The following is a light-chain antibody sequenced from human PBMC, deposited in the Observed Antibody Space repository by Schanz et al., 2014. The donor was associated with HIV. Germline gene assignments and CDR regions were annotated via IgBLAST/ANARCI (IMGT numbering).Light chain of an antibody. CDR1: QSISNN. CDR2: GAS. Sequence: EIVMTQSPATLYVSPGEGATLSCRASQSISNNLAWYQHKPGLAPRLLIYGASSRATGIPDRFSGSGSGTDFTLTISRLEPEDFAVYYCQQYGSFALTFGGGTKVEIK. J-gene: IGKJ4*01. CDR3: QQYGSFALT. V-gene: IGKV3-20*01.